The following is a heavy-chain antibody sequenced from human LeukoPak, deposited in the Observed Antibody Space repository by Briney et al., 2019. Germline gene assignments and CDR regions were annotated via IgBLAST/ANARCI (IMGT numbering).Heavy chain of an antibody. Sequence: GGSLRLSCAASGFTVSRNYMSWVRQAPGKGLEWVSVIYSGGSTYYADSVKGRFTISRDNSKNTLYLQMNSLRAEDTAVYYCARDGYYYDSSGYSPLFDYWGQGTLVTVSS. V-gene: IGHV3-66*01. CDR2: IYSGGST. CDR3: ARDGYYYDSSGYSPLFDY. J-gene: IGHJ4*02. CDR1: GFTVSRNY. D-gene: IGHD3-22*01.